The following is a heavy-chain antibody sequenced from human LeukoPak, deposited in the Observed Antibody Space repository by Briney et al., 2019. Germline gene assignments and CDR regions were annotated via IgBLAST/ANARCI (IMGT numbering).Heavy chain of an antibody. Sequence: ASVKVSCKASGYTFTSYGISWVRQAPGQGLEWMGWISAYNGNTNYAQKLQGRVTMTTDTYTSTAYMELRSLRSDDTAVYYCARFSRYGDYFDYWGQGTLVTVSS. CDR3: ARFSRYGDYFDY. D-gene: IGHD4-17*01. J-gene: IGHJ4*02. CDR2: ISAYNGNT. CDR1: GYTFTSYG. V-gene: IGHV1-18*01.